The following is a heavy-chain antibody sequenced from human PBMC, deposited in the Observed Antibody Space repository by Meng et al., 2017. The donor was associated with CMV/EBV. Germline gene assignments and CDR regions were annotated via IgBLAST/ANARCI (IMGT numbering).Heavy chain of an antibody. V-gene: IGHV4-39*01. CDR3: ASYIVVVPAAIGD. D-gene: IGHD2-2*01. J-gene: IGHJ4*02. Sequence: GSLRLSCTVSGGSISSSSYYWGWIRQPPGKGLEWIGSIYYSGSTYYNPSLKSRVTISVDTSKNQFSLKLSSVTAAETAVYYCASYIVVVPAAIGDWGQGTLVTVSS. CDR2: IYYSGST. CDR1: GGSISSSSYY.